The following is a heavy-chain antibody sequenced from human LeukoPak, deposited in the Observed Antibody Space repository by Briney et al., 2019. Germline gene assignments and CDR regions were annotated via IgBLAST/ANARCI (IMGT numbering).Heavy chain of an antibody. V-gene: IGHV4-34*01. CDR2: VNHSGTT. J-gene: IGHJ6*03. Sequence: PSETLSLTCAVYGGSFSGYYWSWIRQPPGKGLEWIGEVNHSGTTNYNPSLKSRVTISIDTSKNQFSLKLSSVTAADTAVYYCASSRGYSSSLWYYYMDVWGKGTTVTVS. CDR3: ASSRGYSSSLWYYYMDV. CDR1: GGSFSGYY. D-gene: IGHD6-13*01.